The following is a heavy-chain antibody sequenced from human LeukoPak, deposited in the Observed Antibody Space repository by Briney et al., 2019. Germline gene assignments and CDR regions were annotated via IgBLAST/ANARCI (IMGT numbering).Heavy chain of an antibody. CDR2: INPSGGST. J-gene: IGHJ3*02. CDR3: ARYKSVAAAGTTAFDI. V-gene: IGHV1-46*01. CDR1: GYTFTGYY. D-gene: IGHD6-13*01. Sequence: ASVKVSCKASGYTFTGYYMHWVRQAPGQGLEWMGIINPSGGSTSYAQKFQGRVTMTRDMSTSTVYMELSSLRSEDTAVYYCARYKSVAAAGTTAFDIWGQGTMVTVSS.